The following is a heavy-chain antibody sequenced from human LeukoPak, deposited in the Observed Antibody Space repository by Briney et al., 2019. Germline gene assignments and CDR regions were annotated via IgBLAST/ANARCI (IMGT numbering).Heavy chain of an antibody. CDR3: ARGIRLYGDVGTDI. CDR2: IIPIFGTA. Sequence: SVKVSCKASGGTFSSYAISWARQAPGQGLEWMGGIIPIFGTANYAQKFQGRVTITADESTSTAYMELSSLRSEDTAVYYCARGIRLYGDVGTDIWGQGTMVTVSS. CDR1: GGTFSSYA. J-gene: IGHJ3*02. D-gene: IGHD4-17*01. V-gene: IGHV1-69*13.